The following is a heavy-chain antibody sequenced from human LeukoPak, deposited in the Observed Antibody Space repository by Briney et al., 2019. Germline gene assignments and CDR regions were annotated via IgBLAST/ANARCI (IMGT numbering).Heavy chain of an antibody. J-gene: IGHJ4*02. CDR2: IKQDGSEK. CDR1: GFTFSSYW. V-gene: IGHV3-7*01. Sequence: PGGSLRLSCAAFGFTFSSYWMSWVRQAPGKGLEWVANIKQDGSEKYYVDSVKGRFTISRDNAKNSLYLQMNSLRAEDTAVYYCARDKVVGPSNFDYWGQGTLVTVSS. CDR3: ARDKVVGPSNFDY. D-gene: IGHD1-26*01.